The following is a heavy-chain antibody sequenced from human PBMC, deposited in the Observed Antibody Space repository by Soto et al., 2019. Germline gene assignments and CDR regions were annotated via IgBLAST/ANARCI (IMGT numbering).Heavy chain of an antibody. V-gene: IGHV1-2*04. Sequence: ASVKVSCKASGYTFTGYYMHWVRQAPGQGLEWMGWINPNSGGTNYAQKFQGWVTMTRDTSISTAYMELSRLRSDDTAVYYCARDLYDLRIAAAGTPIRYYYYGMDVWGQGTTVTVSS. CDR2: INPNSGGT. D-gene: IGHD6-13*01. CDR1: GYTFTGYY. CDR3: ARDLYDLRIAAAGTPIRYYYYGMDV. J-gene: IGHJ6*02.